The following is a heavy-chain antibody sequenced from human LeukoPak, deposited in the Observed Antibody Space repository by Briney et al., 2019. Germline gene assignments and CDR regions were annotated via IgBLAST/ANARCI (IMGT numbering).Heavy chain of an antibody. J-gene: IGHJ4*02. D-gene: IGHD5-18*01. CDR2: IYYSGST. V-gene: IGHV4-39*07. Sequence: KTSETLSLTCTVSGGSISSSSYYWGWIRQPPGKGLEWIGSIYYSGSTYYNPSLKSRVTISVDTSKNQFSLKLSSVTAADTAVYYCARVVDTAMVRYFDYWGQGTLVTVSS. CDR1: GGSISSSSYY. CDR3: ARVVDTAMVRYFDY.